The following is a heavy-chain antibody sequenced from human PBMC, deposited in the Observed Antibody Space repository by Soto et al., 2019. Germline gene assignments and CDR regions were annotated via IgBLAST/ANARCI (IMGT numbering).Heavy chain of an antibody. Sequence: GSLRLSCAASRFTFSNYAMSWVRQAPGEGLEWVSAISGSGVGTYYADSVKGRFTISRDNSKNTLPLQMNGLRAEDTVVYYCAKGSSSSRPYYFDHWGQGTLVTVSS. CDR3: AKGSSSSRPYYFDH. J-gene: IGHJ4*02. CDR2: ISGSGVGT. CDR1: RFTFSNYA. V-gene: IGHV3-23*01. D-gene: IGHD6-6*01.